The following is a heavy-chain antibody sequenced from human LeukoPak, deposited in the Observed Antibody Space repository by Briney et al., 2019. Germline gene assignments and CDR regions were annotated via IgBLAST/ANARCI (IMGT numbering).Heavy chain of an antibody. V-gene: IGHV5-51*01. CDR3: ARSPSGYTYGRNWFDP. CDR1: GYSFTSYW. J-gene: IGHJ5*02. CDR2: IYPGDSDT. D-gene: IGHD5-18*01. Sequence: GESLKISYKGSGYSFTSYWIAWVRQMPGKALEWMGIIYPGDSDTRYSPSFQGQVTLSADKSISTAYLQWSSLKASDTAMYYCARSPSGYTYGRNWFDPWGQGTLVTVSS.